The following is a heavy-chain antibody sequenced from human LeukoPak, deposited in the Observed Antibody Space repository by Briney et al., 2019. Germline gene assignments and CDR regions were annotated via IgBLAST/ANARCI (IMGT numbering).Heavy chain of an antibody. Sequence: ASVKVSCKASGYTFTSYAMNWVRQAPGQGLEWMAWINPKSSGTNYGQKFQGRVTMTRDTSISTAYMELTRLRSDDTAVYYCARGGLRVMVYRLYYMDVWGKGTTVTVSS. V-gene: IGHV1-2*02. D-gene: IGHD2-8*01. CDR1: GYTFTSYA. CDR2: INPKSSGT. J-gene: IGHJ6*03. CDR3: ARGGLRVMVYRLYYMDV.